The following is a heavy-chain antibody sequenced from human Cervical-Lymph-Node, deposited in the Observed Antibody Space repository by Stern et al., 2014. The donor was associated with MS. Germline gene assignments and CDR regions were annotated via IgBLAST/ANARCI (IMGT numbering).Heavy chain of an antibody. Sequence: VQLVQSGGGVVQPGRSLRLSCAASGFTFSSYGMHWVRQAPGKGLEWVAVIWYDGSNKYYADSVKGRFTISRDNSKNTLYLQMNSLRAEDTAVYYCARGGSFGEFFDYWGQGTLVTVSS. CDR1: GFTFSSYG. D-gene: IGHD3-10*01. V-gene: IGHV3-33*01. J-gene: IGHJ4*02. CDR2: IWYDGSNK. CDR3: ARGGSFGEFFDY.